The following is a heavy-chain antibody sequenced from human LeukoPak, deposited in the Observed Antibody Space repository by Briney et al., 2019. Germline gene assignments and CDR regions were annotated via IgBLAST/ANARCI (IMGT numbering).Heavy chain of an antibody. CDR2: ISYDGSNK. CDR1: GFTFSSYA. D-gene: IGHD1-26*01. Sequence: PGGSLRLSCAASGFTFSSYAMHWVRQAPGKGLEWVAVISYDGSNKYYADSVKGRFTISRDNSRNTLSLQMNGLRPEDTAVYYCAKEGPGNYYSAYFDSWGQGTLVTVSS. CDR3: AKEGPGNYYSAYFDS. J-gene: IGHJ4*02. V-gene: IGHV3-30*04.